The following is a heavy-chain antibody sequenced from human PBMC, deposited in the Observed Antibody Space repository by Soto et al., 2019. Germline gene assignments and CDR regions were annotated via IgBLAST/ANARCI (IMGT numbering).Heavy chain of an antibody. J-gene: IGHJ4*02. D-gene: IGHD1-26*01. V-gene: IGHV6-1*01. CDR1: GDSVSSNTAA. CDR2: TYYRSKWYN. CDR3: VREVGFDFDS. Sequence: PCRTPSHPCAISGDSVSSNTAAWNCIIQSPSRFLEWLGRTYYRSKWYNDDAASVKSRITINPDTSNNHFSLHLNSVTPEDTSLYYGVREVGFDFDSWGQGTLVTVSS.